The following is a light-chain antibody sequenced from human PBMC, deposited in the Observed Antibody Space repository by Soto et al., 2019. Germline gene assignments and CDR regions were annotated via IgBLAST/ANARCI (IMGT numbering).Light chain of an antibody. J-gene: IGKJ1*01. CDR3: QQDAT. CDR1: QIVSSSY. CDR2: GAS. Sequence: PGERVTLSCRASQIVSSSYLTWYQQKPGQAPRLLIYGASTRATGIPARFSGSGSGTDFTLTISSLQPEDFAVYYCQQDATIGQGTKVEIK. V-gene: IGKV3D-7*01.